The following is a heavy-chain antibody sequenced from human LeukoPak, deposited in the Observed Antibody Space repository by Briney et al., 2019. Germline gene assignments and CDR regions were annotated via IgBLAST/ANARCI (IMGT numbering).Heavy chain of an antibody. CDR3: ARQGVSGGWTTDAFDI. CDR2: TYYSGST. D-gene: IGHD6-19*01. CDR1: GGSIRSYY. J-gene: IGHJ3*02. V-gene: IGHV4-59*08. Sequence: SETLSLTCTVSGGSIRSYYWSWIRQPPGKGLEWIGYTYYSGSTKYNPSLKSRVTISVDTSKDQFSLKLSSVTAADTAVYYCARQGVSGGWTTDAFDIWGQGTMVTVSS.